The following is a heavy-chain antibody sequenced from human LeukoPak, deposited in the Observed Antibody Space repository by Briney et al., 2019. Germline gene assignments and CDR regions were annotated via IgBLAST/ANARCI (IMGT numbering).Heavy chain of an antibody. CDR3: AKLYGDYSSNFDY. V-gene: IGHV3-23*01. D-gene: IGHD4-17*01. CDR1: GFTFSSYA. CDR2: ISGSGGST. Sequence: PGGSLRLSCAASGFTFSSYAMSWVRQAPGKGLEWVSGISGSGGSTYYADSVKGRFTISRDNSKNTLYLQMNSLRAEDTAVYYCAKLYGDYSSNFDYWGQGTLVTVSS. J-gene: IGHJ4*02.